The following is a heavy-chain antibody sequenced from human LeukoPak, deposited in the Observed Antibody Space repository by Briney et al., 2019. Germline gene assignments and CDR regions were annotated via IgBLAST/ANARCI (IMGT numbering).Heavy chain of an antibody. CDR2: INPNTGGI. Sequence: ASVKVSCKSSGYSFTGYYMRWVRQAPGQGLEWMGWINPNTGGINYAQKFQGRVTMTRDTSISAAYMELSRLRSDDTAVYYCARDPHSNYFNYWGQGTLVTVSS. CDR3: ARDPHSNYFNY. D-gene: IGHD5-18*01. CDR1: GYSFTGYY. J-gene: IGHJ4*02. V-gene: IGHV1-2*02.